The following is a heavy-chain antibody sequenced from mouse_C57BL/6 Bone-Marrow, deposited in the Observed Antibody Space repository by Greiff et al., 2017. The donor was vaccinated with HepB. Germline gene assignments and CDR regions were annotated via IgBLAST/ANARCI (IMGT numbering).Heavy chain of an antibody. D-gene: IGHD2-3*01. CDR3: ARQDDGYYLFAY. CDR1: GFTFSDYY. CDR2: ISNGGGST. J-gene: IGHJ3*01. V-gene: IGHV5-12*01. Sequence: EVQLVESGGGLVQPGGSLKLSCAASGFTFSDYYMYWVRQTPEKRLEWVAYISNGGGSTYYPDTVKGRFTISRDNAKNTLYLQMSRLKSEDTAMYYCARQDDGYYLFAYWGQGTLVTVSA.